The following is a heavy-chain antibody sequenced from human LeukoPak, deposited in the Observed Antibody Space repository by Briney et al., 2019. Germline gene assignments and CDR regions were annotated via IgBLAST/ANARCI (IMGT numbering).Heavy chain of an antibody. CDR2: INTNTGNP. Sequence: ASVKVSCKASGYAFTGYYMHWVRQAPGQGLEWMGWINTNTGNPTYAQGFTGRFVFSLDTSVSTAYLQISSLKAEDTAVYYCAREVPAAMFFWFDPWGQGTLVTVSS. CDR1: GYAFTGYY. J-gene: IGHJ5*02. CDR3: AREVPAAMFFWFDP. V-gene: IGHV7-4-1*02. D-gene: IGHD2-2*01.